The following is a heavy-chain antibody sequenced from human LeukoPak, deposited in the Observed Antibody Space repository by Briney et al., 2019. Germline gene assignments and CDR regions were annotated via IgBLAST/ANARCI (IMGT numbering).Heavy chain of an antibody. V-gene: IGHV3-30*18. J-gene: IGHJ4*02. CDR3: AKDSYYDSSGYYSVFDY. CDR2: ISYDGSNK. CDR1: GFTFSSYG. D-gene: IGHD3-22*01. Sequence: GRSLRLSCAASGFTFSSYGMHWVRQAPGKGLEWVAVISYDGSNKYYADSMKGRFTISRDNSKNTLYLQMNSLRAEDTAVYYCAKDSYYDSSGYYSVFDYWGQGTLVTVSS.